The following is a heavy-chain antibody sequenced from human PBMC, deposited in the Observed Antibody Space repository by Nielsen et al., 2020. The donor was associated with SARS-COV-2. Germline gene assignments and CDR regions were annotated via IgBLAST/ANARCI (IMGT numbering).Heavy chain of an antibody. CDR3: AKYTVSGEYLNYYYYYGMDV. D-gene: IGHD3-16*01. CDR1: GLTFSSYG. Sequence: GGSLRLSCAASGLTFSSYGMHWVRQAPGKGLEWVAVISYDGSNKYYADSVKGRFTISRDNSKNTLYLQMNSLRAEDTAVYYCAKYTVSGEYLNYYYYYGMDVWGQGTTVTVSS. CDR2: ISYDGSNK. V-gene: IGHV3-30*18. J-gene: IGHJ6*02.